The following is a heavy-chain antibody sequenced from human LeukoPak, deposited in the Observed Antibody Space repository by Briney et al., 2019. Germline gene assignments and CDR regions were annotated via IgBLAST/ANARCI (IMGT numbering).Heavy chain of an antibody. Sequence: SETLSLTCTVSGGSISSGGYYWSWIRQHPEKGLEWIGYIYHSGSTYYNPSLKSRVTISVDTSKNQFSLKLSSLTAADTAVYYCARLYIGGYSRSTNYNWFDPWGQGTLVTVSS. CDR3: ARLYIGGYSRSTNYNWFDP. J-gene: IGHJ5*02. CDR2: IYHSGST. D-gene: IGHD6-13*01. CDR1: GGSISSGGYY. V-gene: IGHV4-31*03.